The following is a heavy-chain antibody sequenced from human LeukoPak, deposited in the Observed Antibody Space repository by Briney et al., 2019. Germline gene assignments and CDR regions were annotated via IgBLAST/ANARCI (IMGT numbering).Heavy chain of an antibody. D-gene: IGHD1-26*01. CDR3: ARNTPGRVYFDY. CDR2: VSYDGSKK. Sequence: GRSLRLSCAGAGFTFSTYAMHWVRQAPGKGLEWVAAVSYDGSKKYYVDSVKGRFTISRDSAKNSLYLQMNSLRDEDTAVYYCARNTPGRVYFDYWGQGTLVTVSS. J-gene: IGHJ4*02. V-gene: IGHV3-30*03. CDR1: GFTFSTYA.